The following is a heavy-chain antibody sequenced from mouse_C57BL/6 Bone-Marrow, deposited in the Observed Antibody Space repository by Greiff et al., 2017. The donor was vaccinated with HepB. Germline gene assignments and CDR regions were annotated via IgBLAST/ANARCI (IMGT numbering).Heavy chain of an antibody. Sequence: EVQLQQSGPELVKPGDSVKISCKASGYSFTGYFMNWVMQSHGKSLEWIGRINPYNGDTFYNQKFKGKATLTVDKSSSTAHMERRSLTSEDSAVYYCARGYYYGSRGDYAMDYWGQGTSVTVSS. D-gene: IGHD1-1*01. CDR3: ARGYYYGSRGDYAMDY. CDR2: INPYNGDT. CDR1: GYSFTGYF. V-gene: IGHV1-20*01. J-gene: IGHJ4*01.